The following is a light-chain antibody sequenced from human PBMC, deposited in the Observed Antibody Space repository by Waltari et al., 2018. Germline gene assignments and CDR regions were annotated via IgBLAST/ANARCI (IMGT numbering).Light chain of an antibody. Sequence: QSVLTQPPSASGTPGQRVTIPCSGSSPNIGSDTVNWFQHLPGTAPKLLIYTDNQRPSGVPDRFSGSKSGTSASLAISGLQSEDEADYYCATWDDTLHGCWVFGGGTKLTVL. CDR1: SPNIGSDT. CDR3: ATWDDTLHGCWV. J-gene: IGLJ3*02. V-gene: IGLV1-44*01. CDR2: TDN.